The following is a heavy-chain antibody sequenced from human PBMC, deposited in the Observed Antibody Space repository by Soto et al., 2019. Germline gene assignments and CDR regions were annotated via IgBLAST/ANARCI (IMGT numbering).Heavy chain of an antibody. CDR1: GFTFSSYG. J-gene: IGHJ4*02. Sequence: QVQLVESGGGVVQPGRSLRLSCAASGFTFSSYGMHWVRQAPGKGLEWVAVIWSDGSNKYYADSVKGRFTISRDNSKNTLYLQMNSLRAEDTAVYYCARDTSMSGEVGDFDYWGQGTLVTVSS. CDR3: ARDTSMSGEVGDFDY. V-gene: IGHV3-33*01. D-gene: IGHD3-16*01. CDR2: IWSDGSNK.